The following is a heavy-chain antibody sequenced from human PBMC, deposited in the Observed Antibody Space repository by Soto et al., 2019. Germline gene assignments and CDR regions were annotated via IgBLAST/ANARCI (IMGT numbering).Heavy chain of an antibody. V-gene: IGHV3-7*01. CDR3: ARGGRDAYDWFDP. Sequence: EAQLVESGGGLVQPGGSLRLSCAASNFSFSSFWMSWVRQAPGKGLEWVAKIKQDGSAKYYVDSLKGRFTISRDNAKNSVYLQMNSLRVEDTAVYFCARGGRDAYDWFDPWGQGTLVTVSS. CDR2: IKQDGSAK. D-gene: IGHD3-16*01. J-gene: IGHJ5*02. CDR1: NFSFSSFW.